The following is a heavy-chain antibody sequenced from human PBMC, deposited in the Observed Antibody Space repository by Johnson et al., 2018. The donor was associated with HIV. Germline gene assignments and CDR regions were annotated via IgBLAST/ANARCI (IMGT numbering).Heavy chain of an antibody. V-gene: IGHV3-48*03. CDR1: GFTFSSYE. CDR2: ISSSGSTI. D-gene: IGHD1-26*01. CDR3: AKGSKWEPRDAFDI. Sequence: VQLVESGGGVVQPGGSLRLSCAASGFTFSSYEMSWIRQAPGKGLEWVSYISSSGSTIYYADSVKGRFTISRDNAKNSLYLQMNSLRAEDTALYYCAKGSKWEPRDAFDIWGQGTMVTVSS. J-gene: IGHJ3*02.